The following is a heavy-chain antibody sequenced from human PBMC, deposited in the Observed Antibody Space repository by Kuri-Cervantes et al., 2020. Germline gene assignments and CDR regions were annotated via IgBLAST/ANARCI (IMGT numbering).Heavy chain of an antibody. V-gene: IGHV3-30*18. D-gene: IGHD1-26*01. J-gene: IGHJ4*02. CDR2: ISYDGSNK. CDR3: AKSGGATDY. CDR1: GFTFSSYG. Sequence: SLKISCAASGFTFSSYGMHWVRQAPGKGLEWVAVISYDGSNKYYADSVKGRFTISRDNSKNTLYLQMNSLRAEDTAVYYCAKSGGATDYWGQGTLVTVSS.